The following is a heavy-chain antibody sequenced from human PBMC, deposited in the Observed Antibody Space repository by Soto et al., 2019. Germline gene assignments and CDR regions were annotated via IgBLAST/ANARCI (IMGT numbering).Heavy chain of an antibody. J-gene: IGHJ4*02. Sequence: NPSETLSLTCTVSGGSISSGGYYWSWIRQHPGKGLEWIGYIYYSGSTYYNPSLKSRVTISVDTSKNQFSLKLSSVTAADTAVYYCPRALLGQYDFWSGYYTGSFDYWGQGTLVTVSS. CDR1: GGSISSGGYY. V-gene: IGHV4-31*03. CDR2: IYYSGST. D-gene: IGHD3-3*01. CDR3: PRALLGQYDFWSGYYTGSFDY.